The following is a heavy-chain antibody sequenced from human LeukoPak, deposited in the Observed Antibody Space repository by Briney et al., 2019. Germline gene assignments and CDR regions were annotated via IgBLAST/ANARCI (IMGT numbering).Heavy chain of an antibody. V-gene: IGHV3-53*01. J-gene: IGHJ4*02. CDR2: IYSGGST. CDR1: GFTVSSNY. Sequence: GGSLRLSCAASGFTVSSNYMSWVRQAPGKGLEWGSIIYSGGSTYYADSVKGRFTISRDNSKNTLYLQMNSLRPEDTAVYYCATNLYGDSPLAIDYWGQGTLVTVSS. CDR3: ATNLYGDSPLAIDY. D-gene: IGHD4-17*01.